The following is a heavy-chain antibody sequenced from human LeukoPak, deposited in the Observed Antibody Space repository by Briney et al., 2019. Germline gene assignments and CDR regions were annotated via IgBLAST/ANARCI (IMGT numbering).Heavy chain of an antibody. CDR2: INSDGSST. D-gene: IGHD2-15*01. J-gene: IGHJ3*02. CDR3: VRGGGPSYKYNAFDI. CDR1: GFTFSSYW. V-gene: IGHV3-74*01. Sequence: GGSLRLSCAASGFTFSSYWMHWVRQAPGKGLVWVSRINSDGSSTSYADFVKGRFTISRNNAKNTLYLQMSSLRVEDTAVYYCVRGGGPSYKYNAFDIWGQGTMVTVSS.